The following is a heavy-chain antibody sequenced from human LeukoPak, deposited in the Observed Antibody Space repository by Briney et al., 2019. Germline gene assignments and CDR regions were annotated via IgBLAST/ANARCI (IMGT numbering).Heavy chain of an antibody. V-gene: IGHV1-2*02. CDR1: GYTFTGYY. CDR2: INPNSGGT. D-gene: IGHD6-13*01. CDR3: ARYSSSWYGGFDY. J-gene: IGHJ4*02. Sequence: ASVKVSCKASGYTFTGYYMHWVRQAPGQGLEWMGWINPNSGGTNYAQKFQGRVTMTRDTSISTAYMELSRLRSDDTAVYYCARYSSSWYGGFDYWGQGTLVTVSS.